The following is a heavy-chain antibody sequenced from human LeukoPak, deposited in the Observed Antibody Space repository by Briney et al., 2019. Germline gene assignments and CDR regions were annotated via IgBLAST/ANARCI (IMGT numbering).Heavy chain of an antibody. V-gene: IGHV1-69*13. J-gene: IGHJ4*02. CDR1: GGTFSSYA. D-gene: IGHD6-19*01. CDR3: ATYYRYSSGWSRGGY. CDR2: IIPIFGTA. Sequence: SVKVSCKASGGTFSSYAISWVRQAPGQGLEWMGGIIPIFGTANYAQKFQGRVTITADESTSTAYMELSSLRSEDTAVYYCATYYRYSSGWSRGGYWGQGTLVTVSS.